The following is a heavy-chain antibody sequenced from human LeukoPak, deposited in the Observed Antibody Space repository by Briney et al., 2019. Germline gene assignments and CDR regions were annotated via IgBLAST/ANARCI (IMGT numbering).Heavy chain of an antibody. CDR3: AKILAYYYGSGSDLDY. Sequence: GGSLRLSCAASGFTFHDYAMSWVRQAPGKGLEWVSAISGSGGSTYYADSVKGRFTISRDNSKNTLYLQMNSLRAEDTAVYYCAKILAYYYGSGSDLDYWGQGTLVTVSS. J-gene: IGHJ4*02. CDR1: GFTFHDYA. D-gene: IGHD3-10*01. V-gene: IGHV3-23*01. CDR2: ISGSGGST.